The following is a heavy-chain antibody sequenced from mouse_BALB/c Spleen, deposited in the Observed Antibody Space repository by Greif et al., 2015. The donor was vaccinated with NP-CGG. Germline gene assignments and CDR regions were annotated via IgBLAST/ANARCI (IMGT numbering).Heavy chain of an antibody. CDR2: IYPGSGNT. D-gene: IGHD4-1*01. V-gene: IGHV1-84*02. J-gene: IGHJ4*01. CDR1: GYTFTDYY. CDR3: ARRTGTEAMDY. Sequence: LQESGPELVKPGASVKISCKASGYTFTDYYLNWVKQKPGQGLEWIGWIYPGSGNTKYNETFKGKATLTVDTSSSTAYMQLSSLTSEDTAVYFCARRTGTEAMDYWGQGTSVTVSS.